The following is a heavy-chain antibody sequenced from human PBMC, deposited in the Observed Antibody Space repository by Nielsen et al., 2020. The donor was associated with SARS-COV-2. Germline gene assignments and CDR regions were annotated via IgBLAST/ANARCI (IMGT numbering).Heavy chain of an antibody. V-gene: IGHV4-59*08. J-gene: IGHJ6*02. CDR2: IYYRGST. Sequence: SETLSLTCTVSGGSISSYYWSWIRQPPGKGLEWIGYIYYRGSTNYNPSLKSRVTISVDTSKNQFSLKLSSVTAADTAMYYCARYYVSGMYGMDVWGPGTTVTVSS. CDR1: GGSISSYY. CDR3: ARYYVSGMYGMDV. D-gene: IGHD3-10*01.